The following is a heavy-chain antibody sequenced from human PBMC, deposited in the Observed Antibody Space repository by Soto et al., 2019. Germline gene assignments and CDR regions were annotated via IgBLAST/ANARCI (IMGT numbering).Heavy chain of an antibody. CDR2: ISYDGSNK. D-gene: IGHD4-17*01. V-gene: IGHV3-30-3*01. J-gene: IGHJ4*02. Sequence: QVQLVESGGGVVQPGRSLRLSCAASGFTFSSYAMHWVRQAPGKGLEWVAVISYDGSNKYYADSVKGRFTISRDNSKNTLFLQMNSLRAEETAVYCCARVGRLHYFDYWGQGTLVTVSS. CDR3: ARVGRLHYFDY. CDR1: GFTFSSYA.